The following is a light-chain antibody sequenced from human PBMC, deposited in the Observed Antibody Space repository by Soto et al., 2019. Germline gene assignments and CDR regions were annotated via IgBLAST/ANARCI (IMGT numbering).Light chain of an antibody. V-gene: IGLV2-14*01. CDR2: DVS. Sequence: QSALTQPASVSGSPGQSITISCTGTSSDVGGYNFVSWYQQHPGKAPKLMIYDVSNRPSGVSNRFSGSKSGKTASLTISGLQAEDEADYYCSSYTSSNTRVVFGGGTQLTVL. CDR1: SSDVGGYNF. CDR3: SSYTSSNTRVV. J-gene: IGLJ7*01.